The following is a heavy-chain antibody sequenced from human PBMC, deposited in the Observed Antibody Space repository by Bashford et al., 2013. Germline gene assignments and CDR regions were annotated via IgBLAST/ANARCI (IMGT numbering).Heavy chain of an antibody. V-gene: IGHV3-30*18. D-gene: IGHD1-26*01. CDR3: AKETGYSGSAYGAYFDY. J-gene: IGHJ4*02. CDR2: ISYDGSAK. Sequence: VRQAPGKGLEWVAVISYDGSAKYYADSVKGRFSISRDNPKNTLYLQMNSLRAEDTAVYYCAKETGYSGSAYGAYFDYWGQGTLVTVSS.